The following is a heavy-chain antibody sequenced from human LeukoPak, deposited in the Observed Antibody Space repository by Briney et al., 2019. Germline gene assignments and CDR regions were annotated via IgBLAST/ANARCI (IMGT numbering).Heavy chain of an antibody. CDR1: GGTFSSYA. CDR2: MNPNSGNT. V-gene: IGHV1-8*02. D-gene: IGHD2-21*01. Sequence: GASVKVSCKASGGTFSSYAISWVRQATGQGLEWMGWMNPNSGNTGYAQKFQGRVTMTRNTSISTAYMELSSLRSEDTALYYCARAAWVSTSSKYYFDNWGQGTLVTVSS. J-gene: IGHJ4*02. CDR3: ARAAWVSTSSKYYFDN.